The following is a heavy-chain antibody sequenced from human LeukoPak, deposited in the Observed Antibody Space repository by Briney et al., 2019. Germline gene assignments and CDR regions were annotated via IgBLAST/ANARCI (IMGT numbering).Heavy chain of an antibody. CDR3: ARGWVGTPTLPSAISDWFDP. J-gene: IGHJ5*02. V-gene: IGHV4-34*01. Sequence: PSETLSLTCAVYGGSFSGYYWSWIRQPPGKELEWIGEINHSGSTNYNPSLKSRVTISVDTTKNQFSLKLSSVSAADTAVYYCARGWVGTPTLPSAISDWFDPWGQGTLVTVSS. D-gene: IGHD2-2*01. CDR2: INHSGST. CDR1: GGSFSGYY.